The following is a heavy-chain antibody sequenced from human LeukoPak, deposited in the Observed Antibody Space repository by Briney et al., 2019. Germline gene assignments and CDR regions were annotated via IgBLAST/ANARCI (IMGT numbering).Heavy chain of an antibody. CDR2: ISWNSGSI. J-gene: IGHJ4*02. CDR3: AKGDSVGWLPDY. Sequence: TGGSLRLSCAASGFTFDDYAMHWVRQAPGKGLEWVSGISWNSGSIGYADSVKGRFTISRDNAKNSLYLQMNSLRAEDTALYYCAKGDSVGWLPDYWGQGTLVTVSS. V-gene: IGHV3-9*01. D-gene: IGHD5-18*01. CDR1: GFTFDDYA.